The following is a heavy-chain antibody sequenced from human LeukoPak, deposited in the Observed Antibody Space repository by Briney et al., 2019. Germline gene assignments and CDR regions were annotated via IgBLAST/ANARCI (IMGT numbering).Heavy chain of an antibody. D-gene: IGHD1-1*01. CDR3: ARGDDGHFDY. V-gene: IGHV1-69*04. J-gene: IGHJ4*02. Sequence: SVRVSCKASGYTFTSYDISWVRQAPGQGLEWMGRIIPILGIANYAQKFQGRVTMTRDASTSTVYMELSSLRSEDTAVYYCARGDDGHFDYWGQGTLVTVSS. CDR1: GYTFTSYD. CDR2: IIPILGIA.